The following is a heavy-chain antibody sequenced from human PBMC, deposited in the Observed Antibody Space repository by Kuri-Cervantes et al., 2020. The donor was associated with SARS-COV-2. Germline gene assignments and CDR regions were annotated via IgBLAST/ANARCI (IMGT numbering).Heavy chain of an antibody. CDR2: INPSGGST. CDR3: ARERPSVVVPAAIFQGPYYYYYMDV. Sequence: ASVKVSCKASGGTFSSYYMHWVRQAPGQGLEWMGIINPSGGSTSYAQKFQGRVTMTRDTSTSTVYMELSSLRSEDTAVYYCARERPSVVVPAAIFQGPYYYYYMDVWGKGTTVTVSS. D-gene: IGHD2-2*02. J-gene: IGHJ6*03. CDR1: GGTFSSYY. V-gene: IGHV1-46*03.